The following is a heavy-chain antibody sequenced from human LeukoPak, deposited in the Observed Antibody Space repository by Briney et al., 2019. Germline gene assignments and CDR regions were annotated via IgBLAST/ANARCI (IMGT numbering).Heavy chain of an antibody. Sequence: GGSLRLSCAASGFTLSNYWLHWVRQAPGEGLVWVSQISPDGNITPYADSVKGRFTISRDNSKNTLYLQMNALKAGDTAVYFCARGCSAIRCPADYWGQGSLVTVSS. D-gene: IGHD2-15*01. CDR1: GFTLSNYW. CDR3: ARGCSAIRCPADY. V-gene: IGHV3-74*01. CDR2: ISPDGNIT. J-gene: IGHJ4*02.